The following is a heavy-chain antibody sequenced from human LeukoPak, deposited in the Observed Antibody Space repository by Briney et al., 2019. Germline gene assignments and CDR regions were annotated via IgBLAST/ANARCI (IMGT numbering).Heavy chain of an antibody. CDR1: GFIVSSNY. D-gene: IGHD3-22*01. CDR3: AKGEYYDSSGYPPHY. CDR2: IWYDGSNK. V-gene: IGHV3-33*06. J-gene: IGHJ4*02. Sequence: GGSLRLSCAASGFIVSSNYMHWVRQAPGKGLEWVAVIWYDGSNKYYADSVKGRFTISRDNSKNTLYLQMNSLRAEDTAVYYCAKGEYYDSSGYPPHYWGQGTLVTVSS.